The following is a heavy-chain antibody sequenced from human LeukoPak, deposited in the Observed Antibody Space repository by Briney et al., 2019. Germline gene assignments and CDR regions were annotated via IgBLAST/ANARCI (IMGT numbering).Heavy chain of an antibody. D-gene: IGHD6-19*01. J-gene: IGHJ5*02. CDR2: INPNSGGT. Sequence: ASVKVSCRASGDTFTGYYMHWVRQAPGQGLEWMGWINPNSGGTNYAQKFQGRVTMTRDTSISTAYMELSRLRSDDTAVYYCAKSVAGPQNWFDPWGQGTLVTVSS. V-gene: IGHV1-2*02. CDR3: AKSVAGPQNWFDP. CDR1: GDTFTGYY.